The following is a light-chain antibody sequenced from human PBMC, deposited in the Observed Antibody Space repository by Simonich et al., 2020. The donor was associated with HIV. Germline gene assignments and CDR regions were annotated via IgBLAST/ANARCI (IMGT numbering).Light chain of an antibody. J-gene: IGKJ2*01. Sequence: DIVMTQTPLSLSVTPGQPASISCKSSQSLLHSDGRTYLYWYLQKPGQSPQLLIYEISSRVSGVPDRFSGSGSGTDFTLQISRVEAEDVGVYYCMQGIHLPYTFGQGTKVEIK. CDR1: QSLLHSDGRTY. V-gene: IGKV2-29*02. CDR3: MQGIHLPYT. CDR2: EIS.